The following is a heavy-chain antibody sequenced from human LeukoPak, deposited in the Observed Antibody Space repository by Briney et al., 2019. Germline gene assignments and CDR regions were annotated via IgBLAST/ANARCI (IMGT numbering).Heavy chain of an antibody. CDR1: GYTFTSYG. CDR3: ARVNLPYCSSTSCYPYYYYGMDV. J-gene: IGHJ6*02. V-gene: IGHV1-18*01. D-gene: IGHD2-2*01. Sequence: ASVKVSCKASGYTFTSYGISWVRQAPGQGLEWMGWISAYNGNTNYAQKLQGRVTMTTDTSTSTAYMELRSLRSDDTAVYYCARVNLPYCSSTSCYPYYYYGMDVWGQGTTVTVSS. CDR2: ISAYNGNT.